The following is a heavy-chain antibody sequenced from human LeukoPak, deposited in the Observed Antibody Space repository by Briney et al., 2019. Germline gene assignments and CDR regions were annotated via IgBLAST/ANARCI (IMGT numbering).Heavy chain of an antibody. CDR3: VRRVVVVTADDKSDAFDV. Sequence: SETLSLTRTVSGGSISTYYWNWIRQPPGEGLEWIGYIYYTGSSNYNPSLKSRVTISLDTSKNQFSLKLSSVTAADTAVYYCVRRVVVVTADDKSDAFDVWGQGTVVTVSS. D-gene: IGHD2-21*02. CDR2: IYYTGSS. CDR1: GGSISTYY. J-gene: IGHJ3*01. V-gene: IGHV4-59*01.